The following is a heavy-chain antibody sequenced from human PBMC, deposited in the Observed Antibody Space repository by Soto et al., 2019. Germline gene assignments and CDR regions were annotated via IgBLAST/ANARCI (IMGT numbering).Heavy chain of an antibody. CDR2: INHSGST. J-gene: IGHJ5*02. CDR3: ARGDLGELSLLQAGGWFDP. D-gene: IGHD3-16*02. Sequence: SETLSLTCAVYGGSFSGYYWSWIRQPPGKGLEWIGEINHSGSTNYNPSLKSRVTISVDTSKNQFSLKLSSVTAADTAVYYCARGDLGELSLLQAGGWFDPWGQGTLVTVSS. V-gene: IGHV4-34*01. CDR1: GGSFSGYY.